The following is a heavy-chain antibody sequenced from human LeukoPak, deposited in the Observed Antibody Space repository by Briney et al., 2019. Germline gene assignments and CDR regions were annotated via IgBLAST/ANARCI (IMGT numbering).Heavy chain of an antibody. CDR3: AKSGYNRFDY. J-gene: IGHJ4*02. D-gene: IGHD5-24*01. Sequence: GGSLRLSCAASGFTFSSSAMSWVRQAPGKGLEWVSNISGSGSGGSTYYADSAKGRFTISRDNSKNTLYLQMNSLRAEDTAVYYCAKSGYNRFDYWGQGTLVTVPS. CDR1: GFTFSSSA. CDR2: ISGSGSGGST. V-gene: IGHV3-23*01.